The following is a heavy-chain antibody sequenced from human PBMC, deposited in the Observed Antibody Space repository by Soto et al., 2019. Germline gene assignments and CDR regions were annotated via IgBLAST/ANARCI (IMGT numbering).Heavy chain of an antibody. CDR1: GFTFSSDA. CDR3: AKHLKWNDEYYFDY. CDR2: ISGSGGNT. D-gene: IGHD1-20*01. Sequence: PGGCLRLSCAASGFTFSSDAMSWVRQAPGKGLEWVSAISGSGGNTYYADSVRGRFTISRDNSKNTLFLQMNSPRADDMAVYYCAKHLKWNDEYYFDYWGRGTLVTVSS. V-gene: IGHV3-23*01. J-gene: IGHJ4*02.